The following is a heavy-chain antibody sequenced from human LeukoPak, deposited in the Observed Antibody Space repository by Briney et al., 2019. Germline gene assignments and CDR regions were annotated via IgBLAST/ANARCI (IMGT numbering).Heavy chain of an antibody. V-gene: IGHV3-9*03. Sequence: GGSLRLSCAASGFTFDDYAMHWVRQAPGKGLEWVSGISWNSGSIVYADSVKGRFTISRDNAKNSLYLQMNSLRAEDMALYYCAKGRRGYSHDAFDIWGQGTMVTVSS. D-gene: IGHD5-18*01. CDR1: GFTFDDYA. CDR3: AKGRRGYSHDAFDI. J-gene: IGHJ3*02. CDR2: ISWNSGSI.